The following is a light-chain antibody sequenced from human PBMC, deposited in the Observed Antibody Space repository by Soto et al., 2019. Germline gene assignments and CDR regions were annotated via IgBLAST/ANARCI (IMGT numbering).Light chain of an antibody. CDR2: DVT. CDR3: SSYTSSSTLV. V-gene: IGLV2-14*01. J-gene: IGLJ1*01. Sequence: QSALTQPASVSGSPGQSITISCTGTSSDVGGHNYVSWYQQQPGKAPKLMIYDVTNRPSGVSNRFSGSKSGNTASLTISGLQAEDETDYYCSSYTSSSTLVFGTGTKVTVL. CDR1: SSDVGGHNY.